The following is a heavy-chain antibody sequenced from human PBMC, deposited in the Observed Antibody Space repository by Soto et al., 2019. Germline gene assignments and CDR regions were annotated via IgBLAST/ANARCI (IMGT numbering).Heavy chain of an antibody. CDR2: MNPNSGNT. Sequence: ASVKVSCKASGYTFTSYDINWVRQATGQGLAWMGWMNPNSGNTGYEQKFQGRVTMTRNTSISTAYMALSSLRSEAPAVYYCARVPTWCTNGVCSHYYYYGMDVWGQGTTVTVSS. CDR3: ARVPTWCTNGVCSHYYYYGMDV. J-gene: IGHJ6*02. CDR1: GYTFTSYD. D-gene: IGHD2-8*01. V-gene: IGHV1-8*01.